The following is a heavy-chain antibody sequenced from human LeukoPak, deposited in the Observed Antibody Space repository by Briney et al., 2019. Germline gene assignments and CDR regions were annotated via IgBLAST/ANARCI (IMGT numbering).Heavy chain of an antibody. CDR2: IWYDGSNK. V-gene: IGHV3-33*01. CDR1: GFTFSSYG. J-gene: IGHJ3*02. Sequence: GSLRLSCAASGFTFSSYGIHWVRQAPGKGLEWVAVIWYDGSNKYYADSVKGRFTISRDNSKNTLYLQMNSLRAEDTAVYYCARDRGGGSFGDAFDIWGQGTMVTVSS. D-gene: IGHD2-15*01. CDR3: ARDRGGGSFGDAFDI.